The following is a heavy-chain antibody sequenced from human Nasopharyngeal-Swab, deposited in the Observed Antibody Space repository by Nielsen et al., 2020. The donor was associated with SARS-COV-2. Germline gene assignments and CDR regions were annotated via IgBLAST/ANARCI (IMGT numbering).Heavy chain of an antibody. CDR3: ARGASGYYDSWSGYYRYYYYYYMDV. J-gene: IGHJ6*03. D-gene: IGHD3-3*01. Sequence: VRQAPGKGLEWVANIKQDGSEKYYVDSVKGRFTISRDNAKNSLYLQMNSLRAEDTAVYYCARGASGYYDSWSGYYRYYYYYYMDVWGKGTTVTASS. V-gene: IGHV3-7*01. CDR2: IKQDGSEK.